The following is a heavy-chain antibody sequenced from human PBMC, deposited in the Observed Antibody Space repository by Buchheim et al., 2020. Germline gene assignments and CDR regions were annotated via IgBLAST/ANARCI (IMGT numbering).Heavy chain of an antibody. Sequence: QVQLQQWGAGLLKPSETLSLTCAVYGGSFGDYYWNWIRQLPEKGLEWIGEIHQRGSTKYNPSLKSRATMSVDASKNPFALSVTSVTAADTAVYYCARGPGARRTLDYWGQGTL. J-gene: IGHJ4*02. CDR3: ARGPGARRTLDY. V-gene: IGHV4-34*01. CDR2: IHQRGST. CDR1: GGSFGDYY. D-gene: IGHD1-14*01.